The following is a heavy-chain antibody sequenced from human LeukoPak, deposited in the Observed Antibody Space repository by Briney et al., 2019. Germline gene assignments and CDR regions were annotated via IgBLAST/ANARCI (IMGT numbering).Heavy chain of an antibody. D-gene: IGHD6-19*01. CDR1: GYTFTGYY. J-gene: IGHJ6*02. CDR3: ARHIAVAENGMDV. CDR2: INPNSGGT. Sequence: GASVKVSCKASGYTFTGYYMHWVRQAPRQGLEWMGWINPNSGGTNYAQKFQGRVTMTRDTSISTAYIELSRLRSDDTAVYYCARHIAVAENGMDVWGQGTTVTVSS. V-gene: IGHV1-2*02.